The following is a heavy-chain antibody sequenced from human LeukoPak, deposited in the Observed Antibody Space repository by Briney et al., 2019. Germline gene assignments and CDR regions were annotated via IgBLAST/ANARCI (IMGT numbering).Heavy chain of an antibody. J-gene: IGHJ4*02. CDR1: GDSISSGSYY. V-gene: IGHV4-39*01. Sequence: SETLSLTCTVSGDSISSGSYYWSWIRQPPGKGLEWIGEINHSGSTNYNPSLKSRVTISVDTSKNQFSLKLSSVTAADTAVYYCARHGRAYYYGSGNQYYFDYWGQGTLVTVSS. CDR3: ARHGRAYYYGSGNQYYFDY. CDR2: INHSGST. D-gene: IGHD3-10*01.